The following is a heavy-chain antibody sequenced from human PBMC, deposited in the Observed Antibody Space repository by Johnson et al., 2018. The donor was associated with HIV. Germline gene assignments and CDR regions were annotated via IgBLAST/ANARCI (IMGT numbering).Heavy chain of an antibody. CDR3: AISPEYSSSWFGAFDI. J-gene: IGHJ3*02. D-gene: IGHD6-13*01. CDR2: IRYDGSNK. Sequence: QMLLVESGGGVVQPGGSLRLSCAASGFTFSSYGMHWVRQAPGKGLEWVAFIRYDGSNKYYADSVKGRFTISRDNSKNSLYLQMNSLRAEDTAVYYCAISPEYSSSWFGAFDIWGQGTMVTVSS. V-gene: IGHV3-30*02. CDR1: GFTFSSYG.